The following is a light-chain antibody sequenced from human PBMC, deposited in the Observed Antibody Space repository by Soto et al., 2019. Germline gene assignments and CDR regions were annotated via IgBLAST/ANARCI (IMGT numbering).Light chain of an antibody. Sequence: QSALTQPASVSGSPGQSITISCTGTSSDVGTYNLVSWHQHHPGKAPKLIIYEGSKRPSGGSNRFSGSKSGNTDSLTSSGLQAEDEADYYGCSVAVGSTLVFGGGTKLTVL. CDR3: CSVAVGSTLV. CDR2: EGS. V-gene: IGLV2-23*01. J-gene: IGLJ2*01. CDR1: SSDVGTYNL.